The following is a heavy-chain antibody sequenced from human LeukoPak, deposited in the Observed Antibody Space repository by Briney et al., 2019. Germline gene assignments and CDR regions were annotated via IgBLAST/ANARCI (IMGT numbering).Heavy chain of an antibody. CDR1: GFTFSSYG. J-gene: IGHJ6*03. CDR3: ARAYCSGGSCYPYYYYMDV. Sequence: GGALILSCAASGFTFSSYGMHWVRQAPGKGVEGVAVIRYYGSNKYYADSVKGRFTISRDNSKNTLYLQMNSLRAEDTAVYYCARAYCSGGSCYPYYYYMDVWGKGTTVTISS. CDR2: IRYYGSNK. V-gene: IGHV3-30*02. D-gene: IGHD2-15*01.